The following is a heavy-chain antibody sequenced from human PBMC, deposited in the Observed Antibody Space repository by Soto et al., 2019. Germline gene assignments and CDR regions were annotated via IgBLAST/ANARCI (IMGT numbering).Heavy chain of an antibody. CDR2: ISYDGNDK. CDR1: GFSFSNYG. Sequence: QVQLVESGGGVVQPGRSLRLSCAASGFSFSNYGIHWVRQAPGKGLEWVASISYDGNDKYYADSVKGRFTISRDNSENMMYLQTNSLRAEDTALYYCAKVGKFGAVNWYPHYWGQGTLVTVPS. CDR3: AKVGKFGAVNWYPHY. J-gene: IGHJ4*02. V-gene: IGHV3-30*18. D-gene: IGHD3-10*01.